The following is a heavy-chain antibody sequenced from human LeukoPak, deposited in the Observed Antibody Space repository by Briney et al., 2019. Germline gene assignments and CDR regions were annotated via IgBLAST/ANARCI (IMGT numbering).Heavy chain of an antibody. CDR3: AKRNADSSSWSPNGAFDI. CDR2: INHSGST. D-gene: IGHD6-13*01. V-gene: IGHV4-39*07. Sequence: SQTLSLTCTVSGGSISSGNYYWSWIRQPPGKGLEWIGEINHSGSTNYNPSLKSRVTISVDTSKNQFSLKLSSVTAADTAVYYCAKRNADSSSWSPNGAFDIWGQGTMVTVSS. CDR1: GGSISSGNYY. J-gene: IGHJ3*02.